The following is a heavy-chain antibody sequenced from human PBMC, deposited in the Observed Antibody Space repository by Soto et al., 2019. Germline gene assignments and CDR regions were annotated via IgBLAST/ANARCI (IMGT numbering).Heavy chain of an antibody. D-gene: IGHD5-18*01. CDR2: IYYSGST. CDR1: GGSVSTYF. V-gene: IGHV4-59*02. Sequence: LSLTCTVSGGSVSTYFWSWIRQPPGKGLEWIGYIYYSGSTNYNPSLKSRVTISVDTSKNQFSLKVSSVTAADTAVYYCARAAGYKAAAFDIWGQGKMVTVSS. J-gene: IGHJ3*02. CDR3: ARAAGYKAAAFDI.